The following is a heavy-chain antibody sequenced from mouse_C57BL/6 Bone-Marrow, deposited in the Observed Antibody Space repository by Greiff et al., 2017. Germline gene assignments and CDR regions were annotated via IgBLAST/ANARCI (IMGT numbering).Heavy chain of an antibody. J-gene: IGHJ4*01. CDR3: ARRWDLLYYAMDY. Sequence: VQLQQSGAELAKPGASVKLSCKASGYTFTSYWMHWVKQRPGQGLEWIGYINPSSGYTKYNQKFKDKATLTADKSSSTAYMQLSSLTYEDSAVYYCARRWDLLYYAMDYWGQGTSVTVSS. CDR1: GYTFTSYW. V-gene: IGHV1-7*01. D-gene: IGHD2-1*01. CDR2: INPSSGYT.